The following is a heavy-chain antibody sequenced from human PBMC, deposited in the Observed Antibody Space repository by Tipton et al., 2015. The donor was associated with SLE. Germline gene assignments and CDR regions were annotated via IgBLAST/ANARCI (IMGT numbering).Heavy chain of an antibody. Sequence: TLSLTCSVSGGSITNSNYFWGWIRQPPGKGLEWIGNIYYSGSPYYNPSLKSRVTISENTSKNQFSLRLSSVTAADTAVYYCARAELGDFDYWGPGSLVTVSS. D-gene: IGHD7-27*01. V-gene: IGHV4-39*07. CDR1: GGSITNSNYF. CDR2: IYYSGSP. J-gene: IGHJ4*02. CDR3: ARAELGDFDY.